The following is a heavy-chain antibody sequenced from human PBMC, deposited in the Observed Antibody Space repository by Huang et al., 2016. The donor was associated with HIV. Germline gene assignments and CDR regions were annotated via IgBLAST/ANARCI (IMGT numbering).Heavy chain of an antibody. CDR1: GFAFIVHG. CDR2: VNRDGSST. J-gene: IGHJ4*02. D-gene: IGHD6-19*01. CDR3: ARDAGSGWFDTTDF. Sequence: EVQLVESGGGLVKPGGSLRLSCEASGFAFIVHGGNGWRQVSGKGLVGCSGVNRDGSSTDYSESVKGRFTISRDNAKNTLYLEMKGLTAEDTAMYYCARDAGSGWFDTTDFWGPGTLVTVSS. V-gene: IGHV3-74*01.